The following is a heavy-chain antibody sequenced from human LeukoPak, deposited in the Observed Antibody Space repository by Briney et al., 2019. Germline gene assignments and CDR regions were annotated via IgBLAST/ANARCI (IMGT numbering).Heavy chain of an antibody. CDR3: AKVPPAPGYYYYGMDV. J-gene: IGHJ6*02. V-gene: IGHV3-23*01. CDR1: GFTFSSYV. Sequence: PGGSLRLSCAASGFTFSSYVMSWVRQAPGKGLEWVSSISGRGGTAYHADSVKGRFTISRDNSKSTLFLQMNSLRAEDTAIYYCAKVPPAPGYYYYGMDVWGQGTTVTVSS. D-gene: IGHD2-2*01. CDR2: ISGRGGTA.